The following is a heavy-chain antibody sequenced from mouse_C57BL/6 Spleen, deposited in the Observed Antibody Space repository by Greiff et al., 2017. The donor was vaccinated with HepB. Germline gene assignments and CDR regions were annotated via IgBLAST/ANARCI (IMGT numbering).Heavy chain of an antibody. Sequence: VKVVESGAELVRPGASVKLSCKASGYTFTDYYINWVKQRPGQGLEWIARIYPGSGNTYYNEKFKGKATLTAEKSSSTAYMQLSSLTSEDSAVYFCARGDYYGSSDYWGQGTTLTVSS. CDR1: GYTFTDYY. V-gene: IGHV1-76*01. J-gene: IGHJ2*01. CDR3: ARGDYYGSSDY. D-gene: IGHD1-1*01. CDR2: IYPGSGNT.